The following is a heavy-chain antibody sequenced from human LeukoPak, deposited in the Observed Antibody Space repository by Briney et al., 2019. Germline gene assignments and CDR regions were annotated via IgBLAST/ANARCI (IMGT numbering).Heavy chain of an antibody. V-gene: IGHV3-72*01. CDR2: TRNKANSYTT. Sequence: PGGSLRLSCAASGFTFSDHYMGWVRQAPGKGLEWVGRTRNKANSYTTEYAASVKGRFTISRDDSKNSLYLQMNSLKTEDTAVYYCARGGSFEAFGIWGQGTMVTVSS. D-gene: IGHD1-26*01. CDR3: ARGGSFEAFGI. J-gene: IGHJ3*02. CDR1: GFTFSDHY.